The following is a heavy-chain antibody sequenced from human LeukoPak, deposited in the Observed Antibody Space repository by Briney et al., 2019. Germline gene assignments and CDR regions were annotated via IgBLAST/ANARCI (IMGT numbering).Heavy chain of an antibody. D-gene: IGHD5-12*01. V-gene: IGHV3-23*01. CDR1: GFTFSSYA. CDR3: AKGGDSGYDSTMRN. Sequence: GGSLRLSCAASGFTFSSYAMSWVRQAPGKGLECVSAIGGSGGSTYYADSVKGRFTISRDNSKNTLYLQINSLRAEDTAVYYCAKGGDSGYDSTMRNWGQGTLVTVSS. J-gene: IGHJ4*02. CDR2: IGGSGGST.